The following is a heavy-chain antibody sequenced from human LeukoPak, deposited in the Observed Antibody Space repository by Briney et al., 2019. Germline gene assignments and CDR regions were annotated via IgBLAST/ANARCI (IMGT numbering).Heavy chain of an antibody. D-gene: IGHD6-19*01. J-gene: IGHJ4*02. CDR1: GGTFSSYA. CDR2: IIPIFGTA. V-gene: IGHV1-69*06. CDR3: ARDKEGTYSSGWNWYFDY. Sequence: SVKVSCKASGGTFSSYAISWVRQAPGQGLEWMGGIIPIFGTANYAQKFQGRVTITADKSTSKAYMELSSLRSEDTAVYYCARDKEGTYSSGWNWYFDYWGQGTLVTVSS.